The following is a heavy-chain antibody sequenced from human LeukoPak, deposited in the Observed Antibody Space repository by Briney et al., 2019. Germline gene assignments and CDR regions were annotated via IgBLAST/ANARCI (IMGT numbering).Heavy chain of an antibody. CDR3: AIDKGAVAGRGRGNYYYYGMDV. V-gene: IGHV4-34*01. J-gene: IGHJ6*02. CDR2: INHSGST. Sequence: SETLSLTCAVYGGSFSGYYWSWIRQPPGKGLEWIGEINHSGSTNYNPSLKSRVTISVDTSKNQFSLKLSSVTAADTAVYYCAIDKGAVAGRGRGNYYYYGMDVWGQGTTVTVSS. D-gene: IGHD6-19*01. CDR1: GGSFSGYY.